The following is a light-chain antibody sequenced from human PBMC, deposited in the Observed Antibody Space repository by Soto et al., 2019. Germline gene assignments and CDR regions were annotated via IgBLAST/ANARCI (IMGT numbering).Light chain of an antibody. Sequence: EIVLTQCPATLSVSPGERATLSCRASQSVSSGFLAWDQQKPGQAPRLFSYDTSIRATVSPATFSGSGSGTEFTLTIASLQSEDFGVYYCQRFYRWPRSFGGGTKVDIK. CDR3: QRFYRWPRS. CDR2: DTS. CDR1: QSVSSG. V-gene: IGKV3-15*01. J-gene: IGKJ4*01.